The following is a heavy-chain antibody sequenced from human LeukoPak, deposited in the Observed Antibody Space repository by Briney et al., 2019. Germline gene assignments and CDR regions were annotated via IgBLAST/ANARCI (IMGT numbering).Heavy chain of an antibody. CDR3: ARLWFGTGYYMDV. J-gene: IGHJ6*03. CDR1: GGTFSSYA. Sequence: RASVKVSCKASGGTFSSYAISWVRQAPGQGLEWMGGIIPIFGTTNYAQKFQGRVTIIADKSTSTAYMELSSLRSEDTAVYYCARLWFGTGYYMDVWGKGTTVTVSS. D-gene: IGHD3-10*01. CDR2: IIPIFGTT. V-gene: IGHV1-69*06.